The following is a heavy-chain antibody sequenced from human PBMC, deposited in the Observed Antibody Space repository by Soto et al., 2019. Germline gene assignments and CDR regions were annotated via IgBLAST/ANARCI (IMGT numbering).Heavy chain of an antibody. CDR1: GFTFSSYS. J-gene: IGHJ4*02. V-gene: IGHV3-48*01. D-gene: IGHD2-15*01. Sequence: GGSLRRSCAASGFTFSSYSMNWVRQAPGEGLEWVSYISSSSSTIYYADSVRGRFTISRDNAKNSLYLQMNSLRAEDTAVYCCARVWRLVVAYWGQGTLVTVSS. CDR3: ARVWRLVVAY. CDR2: ISSSSSTI.